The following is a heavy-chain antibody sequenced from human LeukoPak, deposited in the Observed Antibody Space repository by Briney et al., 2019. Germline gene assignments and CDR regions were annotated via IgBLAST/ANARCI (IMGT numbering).Heavy chain of an antibody. D-gene: IGHD3-3*01. Sequence: GGSLRLSCAASGFTFSSYSMNWVRQAPGKGLEWVSYISSSSSTIYYADSVKGRFTISRDNAKNSLYLQMNSRRDEDTAVYYCARDRFLEWLSYWGQGTLVTVSS. J-gene: IGHJ4*02. CDR1: GFTFSSYS. CDR3: ARDRFLEWLSY. V-gene: IGHV3-48*02. CDR2: ISSSSSTI.